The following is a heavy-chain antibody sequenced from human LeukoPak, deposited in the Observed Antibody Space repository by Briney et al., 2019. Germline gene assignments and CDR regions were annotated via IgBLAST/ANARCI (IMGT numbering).Heavy chain of an antibody. V-gene: IGHV1-69*13. D-gene: IGHD3-10*01. J-gene: IGHJ4*02. Sequence: ASVKVSCKASGGTFSSYATSWVRQAPGQGLEWMGGIIPIFGTANYAQKFQGRVTITADESTSTAYMELSSLRSEDTAVYYCAIYGPVRGAFLDYWGQGTLVTVSS. CDR3: AIYGPVRGAFLDY. CDR1: GGTFSSYA. CDR2: IIPIFGTA.